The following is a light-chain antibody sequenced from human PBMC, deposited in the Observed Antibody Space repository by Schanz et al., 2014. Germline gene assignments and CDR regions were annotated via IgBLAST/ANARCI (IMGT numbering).Light chain of an antibody. Sequence: DIQMTQSPSTLSASVGDRVTITCRASQSLISWLAWYQQKPGKAPILLISAASSLQSGVPSRFSGSGSGTDFTLTITSVQPEDFATYHCLQAYSFPLTFGGGTKVEIK. CDR3: LQAYSFPLT. J-gene: IGKJ4*01. V-gene: IGKV1-12*01. CDR2: AAS. CDR1: QSLISW.